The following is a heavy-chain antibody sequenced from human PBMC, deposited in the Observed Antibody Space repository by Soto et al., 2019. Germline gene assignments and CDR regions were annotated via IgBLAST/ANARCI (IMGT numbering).Heavy chain of an antibody. CDR2: LYWDDDK. CDR3: AFRQEYRGSWVSGWFDP. J-gene: IGHJ5*02. Sequence: QITLKESGPTVVKPTQTLTLTCTFSGFSLSTSGVGVGWIRQPPGKALEWLALLYWDDDKRYSPSLKTRLTINKDTPRNQGVLTMPNMDPVDTATYYCAFRQEYRGSWVSGWFDPWGQGTLVTVSS. V-gene: IGHV2-5*02. D-gene: IGHD6-13*01. CDR1: GFSLSTSGVG.